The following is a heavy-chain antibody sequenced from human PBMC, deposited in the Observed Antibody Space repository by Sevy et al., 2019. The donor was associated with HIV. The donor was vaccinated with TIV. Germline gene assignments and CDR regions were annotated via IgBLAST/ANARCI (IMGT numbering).Heavy chain of an antibody. J-gene: IGHJ4*02. CDR1: GFSVNSNY. D-gene: IGHD5-18*01. CDR3: ARGKSGYGYALNY. CDR2: IYSDETT. Sequence: GGSLRLSCAASGFSVNSNYMTWVRQAPGKGLEGVSVIYSDETTYHADSVKDRFTTFRDNSKNMLYLQMSSLRAEDTAIYYCARGKSGYGYALNYWGQGTLVTVSS. V-gene: IGHV3-66*01.